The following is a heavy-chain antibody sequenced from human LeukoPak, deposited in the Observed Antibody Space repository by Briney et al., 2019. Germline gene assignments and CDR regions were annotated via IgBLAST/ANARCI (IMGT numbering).Heavy chain of an antibody. J-gene: IGHJ6*03. Sequence: GGSLRLSCAASGFTFHNYAIHWVRQAPGKGLEWVSDISQDRSKIDYADSVKGRFIISRDNTKKSMYLQMNILRAEDTALYYCATCLYCSSPSCYRGMDVWGKGDTV. CDR2: ISQDRSKI. CDR3: ATCLYCSSPSCYRGMDV. CDR1: GFTFHNYA. V-gene: IGHV3-9*01. D-gene: IGHD2-2*01.